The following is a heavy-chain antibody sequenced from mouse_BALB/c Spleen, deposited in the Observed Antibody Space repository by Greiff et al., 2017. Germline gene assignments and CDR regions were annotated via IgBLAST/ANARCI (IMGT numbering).Heavy chain of an antibody. CDR3: AKLLRAWYFDV. Sequence: VQVVESGPGLVQPSQSLSITCTVSGFSLTSYGVHWVRQSPGKGLEWLGVIWSGGSTDYNAAFISRLSISKDNSKSQVFFKMNSLQADDTAIYYCAKLLRAWYFDVWGAGTTVTVSS. V-gene: IGHV2-4-1*01. D-gene: IGHD1-1*01. CDR2: IWSGGST. J-gene: IGHJ1*01. CDR1: GFSLTSYG.